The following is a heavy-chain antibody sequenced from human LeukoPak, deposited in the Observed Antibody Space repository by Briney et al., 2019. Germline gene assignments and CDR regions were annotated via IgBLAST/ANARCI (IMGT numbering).Heavy chain of an antibody. V-gene: IGHV3-23*01. J-gene: IGHJ4*02. D-gene: IGHD3-10*01. CDR2: IGGSNGIT. CDR1: RFTFNSYA. Sequence: GGSLRLSCAASRFTFNSYAMSWVRQAPGKGLEWVSVIGGSNGITFYVGSVKGRFTISRDNSKDTLYLQMNSLRAEDTAVYYCARSPDGVDNWGQGTLVIVSS. CDR3: ARSPDGVDN.